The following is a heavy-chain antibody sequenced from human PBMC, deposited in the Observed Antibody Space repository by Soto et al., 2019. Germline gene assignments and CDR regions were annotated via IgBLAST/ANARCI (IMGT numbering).Heavy chain of an antibody. Sequence: PGGSLRLSCAASGFTFSDYYMSWIRQAPGKGLEWVSYISSSGSTIYYADSVKGRFTISRDNAKNSLYLQMNSLRAEDTAVYYCAREVPYYYDRHPGAFDIWGQGTMVTVSS. D-gene: IGHD3-22*01. V-gene: IGHV3-11*01. CDR1: GFTFSDYY. CDR2: ISSSGSTI. J-gene: IGHJ3*02. CDR3: AREVPYYYDRHPGAFDI.